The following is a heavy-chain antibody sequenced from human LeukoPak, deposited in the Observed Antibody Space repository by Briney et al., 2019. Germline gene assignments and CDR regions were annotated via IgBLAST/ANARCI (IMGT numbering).Heavy chain of an antibody. D-gene: IGHD6-13*01. V-gene: IGHV3-48*04. Sequence: GGSLRLSCTASRFYFSTYDMNWVRQVPGKGLEWVSYIDSSGSTTYYAGSVQGRFTISRDNAKNSLYLQMNSLRAEDTAVYYCARDPGIAAENDYWGQGTLVTVSS. CDR3: ARDPGIAAENDY. J-gene: IGHJ4*02. CDR2: IDSSGSTT. CDR1: RFYFSTYD.